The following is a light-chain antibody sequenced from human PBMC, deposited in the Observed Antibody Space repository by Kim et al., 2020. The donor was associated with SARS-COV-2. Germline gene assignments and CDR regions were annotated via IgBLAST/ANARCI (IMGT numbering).Light chain of an antibody. Sequence: AVSPEERATRSCRASQSVSSNLAWYQQKPGQAPRLLIYGASTRATGIPARFSGSGSGTEFTLTISSLQAEDFAVYYCQQYNNWLTFGQGTKVDIK. CDR2: GAS. V-gene: IGKV3-15*01. CDR3: QQYNNWLT. CDR1: QSVSSN. J-gene: IGKJ1*01.